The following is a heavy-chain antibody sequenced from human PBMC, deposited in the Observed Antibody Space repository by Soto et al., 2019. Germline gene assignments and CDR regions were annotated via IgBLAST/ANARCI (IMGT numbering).Heavy chain of an antibody. CDR1: GFTFSSYG. D-gene: IGHD6-13*01. J-gene: IGHJ4*02. CDR2: IWYDGSNK. V-gene: IGHV3-33*01. CDR3: ARVDDSSSWSYYFDY. Sequence: ESGGGVVQPGRSLRLSCAASGFTFSSYGMHWGRQAPGKGLEWVAVIWYDGSNKYYADSVKGRFTISRDNSKNTLYLQMNSLRAEDTAVYYCARVDDSSSWSYYFDYWGQGTLVTVSS.